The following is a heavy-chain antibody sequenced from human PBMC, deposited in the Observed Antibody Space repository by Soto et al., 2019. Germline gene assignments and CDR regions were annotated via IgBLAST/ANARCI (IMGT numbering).Heavy chain of an antibody. Sequence: GGSLRLSCAASGFTFSSYAMHWVRQAPGKGLEWVAVISYDGSNKYYADSVKGRFTISRDNSKNTLYLQMNSLRAEDTAVYYCARDRIAAAGRVNQLGFSGCFDPWGQGTMVTVSS. CDR3: ARDRIAAAGRVNQLGFSGCFDP. V-gene: IGHV3-30*04. CDR2: ISYDGSNK. J-gene: IGHJ5*02. CDR1: GFTFSSYA. D-gene: IGHD6-13*01.